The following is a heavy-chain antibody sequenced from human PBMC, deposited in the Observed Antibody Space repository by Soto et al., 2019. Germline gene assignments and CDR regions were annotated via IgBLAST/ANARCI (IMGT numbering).Heavy chain of an antibody. V-gene: IGHV3-48*02. D-gene: IGHD1-26*01. J-gene: IGHJ6*04. CDR2: ISSSSSTI. CDR1: GFTFSSYS. CDR3: ARDPGSGSYFGYYYYGMEV. Sequence: GWSLRLSCAASGFTFSSYSMNLVRQAPGKGLEWVSYISSSSSTIYYADSVKGRFTISRDNAKNSLYLQMNSLRDEDTAVYYCARDPGSGSYFGYYYYGMEVWGKGTKVTVSS.